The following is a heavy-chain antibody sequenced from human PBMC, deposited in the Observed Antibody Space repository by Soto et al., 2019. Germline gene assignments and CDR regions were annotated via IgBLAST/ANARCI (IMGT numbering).Heavy chain of an antibody. Sequence: QVQVVQSGVEVRRPGSSVKVSCKASGDTFKNCVISWVRQAPGQGFEWMGGIIPLFGTTDFAQRFQGRLTITTDESTTTAYMELSRPRSEDTATYYCAAELGFGKLSVVWGQGTTVIVSS. V-gene: IGHV1-69*01. CDR1: GDTFKNCV. CDR2: IIPLFGTT. J-gene: IGHJ6*02. CDR3: AAELGFGKLSVV. D-gene: IGHD3-10*01.